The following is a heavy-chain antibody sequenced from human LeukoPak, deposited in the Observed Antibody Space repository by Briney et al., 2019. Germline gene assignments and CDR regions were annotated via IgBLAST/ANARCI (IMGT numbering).Heavy chain of an antibody. V-gene: IGHV3-33*08. CDR3: ARDGVAVAGTYNWFDP. CDR2: IGYEGSNK. D-gene: IGHD6-19*01. Sequence: GGSLRLSCAASGFTFSSYGMHWVRQAPGKGREWVEVIGYEGSNKYYGDSVKGRFTISRDNSKNTLYLQMNSLRAEDTAVYYCARDGVAVAGTYNWFDPWGQGTLVTVSS. CDR1: GFTFSSYG. J-gene: IGHJ5*02.